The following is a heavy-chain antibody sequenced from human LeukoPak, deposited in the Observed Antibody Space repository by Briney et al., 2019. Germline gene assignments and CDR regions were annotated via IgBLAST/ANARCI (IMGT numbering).Heavy chain of an antibody. CDR3: EKRYSQGTFDY. Sequence: PGGSLRLSCAASGFTLSSYAMSWVRQAPGKGLEWVSAISGGGGTTVYADSVKGRFTISRDNSKNTLFLQMNSLRAEDTAIYYCEKRYSQGTFDYWGQGTLVTVSS. CDR1: GFTLSSYA. CDR2: ISGGGGTT. D-gene: IGHD5-18*01. V-gene: IGHV3-23*01. J-gene: IGHJ4*02.